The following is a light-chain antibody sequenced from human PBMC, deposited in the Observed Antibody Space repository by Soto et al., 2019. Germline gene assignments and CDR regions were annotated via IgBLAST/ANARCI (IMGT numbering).Light chain of an antibody. CDR1: QSISNW. CDR3: QHYNSYSEA. J-gene: IGKJ1*01. CDR2: KAS. V-gene: IGKV1-5*03. Sequence: DIQMTQSPSTLSASIGERVTITCRASQSISNWLAWYQQKPGKAPKLLIYKASTLKSGVPSRFSGSGSGTEFTLTISSLQPDDFATYYCQHYNSYSEAFGRGTKVDIK.